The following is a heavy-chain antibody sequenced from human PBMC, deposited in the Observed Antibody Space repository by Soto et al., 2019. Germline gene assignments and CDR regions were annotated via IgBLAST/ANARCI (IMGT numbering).Heavy chain of an antibody. Sequence: SETLSLTCTVSGGSISSGGYYWSWIRQHPGKGLEWIGYIYYSGSTYYNPSLKSQVTISVDTSKNQFSLKLSSVTAADTAVYYCARDSTYYYGSGSNHPGSHYYYYGMEVWGQGTTVTVSS. CDR3: ARDSTYYYGSGSNHPGSHYYYYGMEV. V-gene: IGHV4-31*01. CDR1: GGSISSGGYY. D-gene: IGHD3-10*01. CDR2: IYYSGST. J-gene: IGHJ6*02.